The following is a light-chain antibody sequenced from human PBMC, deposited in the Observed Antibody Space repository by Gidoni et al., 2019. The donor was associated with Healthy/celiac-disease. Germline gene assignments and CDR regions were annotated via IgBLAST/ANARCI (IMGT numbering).Light chain of an antibody. CDR3: QQSYSTPLT. CDR2: AAS. V-gene: IGKV1-39*01. J-gene: IGKJ4*01. Sequence: DIQITQSPSSLSASVGDRVTITGRASQSISSYLNWYQQKPGKAPKLLIYAASRLQSGVPSRFSGSGSGTDFTLTISSLQPEEFATYYCQQSYSTPLTYGGGTKVEIK. CDR1: QSISSY.